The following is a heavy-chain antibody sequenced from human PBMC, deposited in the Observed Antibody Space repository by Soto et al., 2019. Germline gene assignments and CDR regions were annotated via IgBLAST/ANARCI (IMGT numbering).Heavy chain of an antibody. Sequence: SVKVSCKASGGTFSSYAISWVRQAPGQGLEWMGGIIPIFGTANYAQKFQGRVTITADESTSTAYMELSSLRSEDTAVYYCARDAGDSTDAFDIWGQGTMVTVSS. V-gene: IGHV1-69*13. D-gene: IGHD7-27*01. J-gene: IGHJ3*02. CDR1: GGTFSSYA. CDR2: IIPIFGTA. CDR3: ARDAGDSTDAFDI.